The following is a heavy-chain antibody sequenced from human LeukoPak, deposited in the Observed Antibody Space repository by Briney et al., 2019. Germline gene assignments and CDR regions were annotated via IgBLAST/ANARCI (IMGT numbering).Heavy chain of an antibody. CDR2: INHSGST. J-gene: IGHJ4*02. Sequence: GSLRLSCAASGFAVSSNHMNWIRQPPGKGLEWIGEINHSGSTNYNPSLKSRVTISVDTSKNQFSLKLSSVTAADTAVYYCARRWAACRAVDYWGQGTLVTVSS. CDR3: ARRWAACRAVDY. D-gene: IGHD6-6*01. V-gene: IGHV4-34*01. CDR1: GFAVSSNH.